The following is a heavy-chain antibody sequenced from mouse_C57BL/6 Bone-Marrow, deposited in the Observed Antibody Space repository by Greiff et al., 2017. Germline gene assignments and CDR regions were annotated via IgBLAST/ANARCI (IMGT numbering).Heavy chain of an antibody. J-gene: IGHJ4*01. Sequence: EVQLVESGPELVKPGASVKISCKASGYSFTGYYMHWVKQSSEKSLEWIGEINPSTGGTSYNQKFKGKATLTVDKSSSTAYMQLKSLTSEDSAVYYCARRGVSYAMDYWGQGTSVTVSS. CDR2: INPSTGGT. D-gene: IGHD6-2*01. V-gene: IGHV1-43*01. CDR1: GYSFTGYY. CDR3: ARRGVSYAMDY.